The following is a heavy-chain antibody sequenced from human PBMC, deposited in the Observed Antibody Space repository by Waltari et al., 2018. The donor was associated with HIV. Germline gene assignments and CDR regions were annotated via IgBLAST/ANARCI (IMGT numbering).Heavy chain of an antibody. J-gene: IGHJ3*02. CDR2: IYYSGST. CDR1: GGSISRYY. Sequence: QVQLQESGPGLVKPSETLSLTCPVSGGSISRYYWRWIRQPPGKGLEWIGYIYYSGSTNYNPSLKSRVTISVDTSKNQFSLKLSSVTAADTAVYYCARDERIDAFDIWGQGTMVTVSS. V-gene: IGHV4-59*01. D-gene: IGHD1-1*01. CDR3: ARDERIDAFDI.